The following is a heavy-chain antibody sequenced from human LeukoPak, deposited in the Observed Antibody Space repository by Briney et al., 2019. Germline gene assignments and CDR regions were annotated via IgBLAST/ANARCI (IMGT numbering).Heavy chain of an antibody. D-gene: IGHD2-2*02. CDR1: GGTFSSYT. J-gene: IGHJ6*02. V-gene: IGHV1-69*04. Sequence: ASVKVSCKASGGTFSSYTISWVRQAPGQGLEWMGRIIPILGIANYAQKFQGRVTITADKSTSTAYMELSSLRSEDTAVYYCAGDCDTVVVPAAIRYYYYGMDVWGQGTTVTVSS. CDR3: AGDCDTVVVPAAIRYYYYGMDV. CDR2: IIPILGIA.